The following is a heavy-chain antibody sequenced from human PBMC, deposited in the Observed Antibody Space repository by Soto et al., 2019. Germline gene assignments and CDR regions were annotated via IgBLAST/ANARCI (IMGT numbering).Heavy chain of an antibody. CDR3: AADSGSYSTGMDV. CDR1: GFTFTSSA. Sequence: SVKVSCKASGFTFTSSAVQWVRQARGQRLEWIGWIVVGSGNTNYAQKFQERVTITRDMSTSTAYMELSSLRSEDTAVYYCAADSGSYSTGMDVWGQGTTVTVSS. CDR2: IVVGSGNT. V-gene: IGHV1-58*01. J-gene: IGHJ6*02. D-gene: IGHD1-26*01.